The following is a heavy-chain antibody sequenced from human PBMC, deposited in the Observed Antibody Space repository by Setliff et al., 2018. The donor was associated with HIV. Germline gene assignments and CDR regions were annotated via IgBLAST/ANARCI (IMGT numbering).Heavy chain of an antibody. CDR1: GLTFSSYA. V-gene: IGHV3-49*04. CDR2: IRSKDYGGAP. Sequence: PGGSLRLSCAASGLTFSSYAMSWVRQAPGKGLEWLGFIRSKDYGGAPAYAASVEDRLSISRDDSKGIAYLQMDSLKNEDTAVYYCARGPHKYCSVTNCMYDLWGQG. CDR3: ARGPHKYCSVTNCMYDL. J-gene: IGHJ4*02. D-gene: IGHD2-15*01.